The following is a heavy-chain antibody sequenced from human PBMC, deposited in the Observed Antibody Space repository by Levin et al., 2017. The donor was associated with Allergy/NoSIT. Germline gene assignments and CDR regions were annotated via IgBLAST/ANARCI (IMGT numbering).Heavy chain of an antibody. J-gene: IGHJ4*02. CDR3: AGNSNPLLGPTTDFHY. V-gene: IGHV3-23*01. CDR2: ISGSGGST. CDR1: GFTFDNYA. Sequence: GGSLRLSCAASGFTFDNYALSWVRQAPGKGLEWVSGISGSGGSTYYADSVKGRFTISRDSSKNTLYLQVNTLRAEDTAVYYCAGNSNPLLGPTTDFHYWGQGTLVTVSS. D-gene: IGHD7-27*01.